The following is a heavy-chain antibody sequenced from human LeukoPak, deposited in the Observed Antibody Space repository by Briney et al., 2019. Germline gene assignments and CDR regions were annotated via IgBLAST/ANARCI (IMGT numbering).Heavy chain of an antibody. V-gene: IGHV3-23*01. Sequence: GGTLRLSCAASGFTFSSYAMSWVRQAPGKGLEWVSVISGSGDNTYYADSVKGRFTISRDNSKNTLYLQMNSLRAEDTAVYYCASLGPQFILPPQGYGMDVWGQGTTVTVSS. J-gene: IGHJ6*02. CDR3: ASLGPQFILPPQGYGMDV. CDR2: ISGSGDNT. CDR1: GFTFSSYA. D-gene: IGHD5-24*01.